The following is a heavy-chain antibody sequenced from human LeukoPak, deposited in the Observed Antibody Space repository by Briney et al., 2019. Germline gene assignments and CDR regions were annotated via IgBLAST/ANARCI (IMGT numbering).Heavy chain of an antibody. D-gene: IGHD1-26*01. J-gene: IGHJ4*02. CDR3: AREGGSYRFLDN. CDR1: GGSISSGDYY. Sequence: SETLSLTCTVSGGSISSGDYYWSWIRQPPGKGLEWIGYSYYSGSTYYNSSLKSRVTMSVDTSKNQVSLNLTSVTAADTAVYYCAREGGSYRFLDNWGQGTLVTVSS. CDR2: SYYSGST. V-gene: IGHV4-30-4*01.